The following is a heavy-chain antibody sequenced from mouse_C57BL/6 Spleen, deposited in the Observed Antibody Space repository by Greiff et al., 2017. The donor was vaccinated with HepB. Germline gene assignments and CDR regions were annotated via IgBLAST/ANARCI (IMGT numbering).Heavy chain of an antibody. D-gene: IGHD3-2*02. J-gene: IGHJ3*01. CDR3: ARSGDSSGPWFAY. CDR1: GYAFSSSW. CDR2: IYPGDGDT. V-gene: IGHV1-82*01. Sequence: VKLQESGPELVKPGASVKISCKASGYAFSSSWMNWVKQRPGKGLEWIGRIYPGDGDTNYNGKFKGKATLTAAKSSGTAYMQLSSLTSEDSAVYFCARSGDSSGPWFAYWGQGTLVTVSA.